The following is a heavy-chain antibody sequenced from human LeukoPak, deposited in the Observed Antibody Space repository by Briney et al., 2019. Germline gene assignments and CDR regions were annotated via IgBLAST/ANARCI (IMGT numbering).Heavy chain of an antibody. CDR3: ARTRITMVRGVIIPLYFDY. J-gene: IGHJ4*02. D-gene: IGHD3-10*01. Sequence: ASVKVSCKASGYTFTSYYMHWVRQAPGQGLEWMGIINPSGGSTSYAQKFQGRVTMTRDTSTSTVYMELRSLRSDDTAVYYCARTRITMVRGVIIPLYFDYWGQGTLVTVSS. V-gene: IGHV1-46*01. CDR2: INPSGGST. CDR1: GYTFTSYY.